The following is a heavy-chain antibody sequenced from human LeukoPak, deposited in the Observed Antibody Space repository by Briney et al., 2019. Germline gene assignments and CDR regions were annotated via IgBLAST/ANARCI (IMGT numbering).Heavy chain of an antibody. CDR2: INPNSGGT. CDR1: GYTFTGYY. Sequence: ASVKVSCKTSGYTFTGYYMHWVRQAPGQGLEWMGWINPNSGGTNYAQKFQGRVTMTRDTSISTAYMELSRLSPDDTAVYYCARTQGGWFGEFYDYWSQGTLVTVSS. CDR3: ARTQGGWFGEFYDY. D-gene: IGHD3-10*01. J-gene: IGHJ4*02. V-gene: IGHV1-2*02.